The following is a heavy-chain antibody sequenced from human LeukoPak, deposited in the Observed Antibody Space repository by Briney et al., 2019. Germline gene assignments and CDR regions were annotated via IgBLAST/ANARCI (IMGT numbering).Heavy chain of an antibody. V-gene: IGHV3-21*01. Sequence: GGSLRLSCAASGFTFSRFNMNWVRQAPGKGLEWVSSISSSSSYIYYADSVKGRFTISRDNAKNSLFLQMNNLRAEDTAVYYCAKDDYYDTSGYRDWGQGTLVTVSS. CDR3: AKDDYYDTSGYRD. CDR1: GFTFSRFN. J-gene: IGHJ4*02. D-gene: IGHD3-22*01. CDR2: ISSSSSYI.